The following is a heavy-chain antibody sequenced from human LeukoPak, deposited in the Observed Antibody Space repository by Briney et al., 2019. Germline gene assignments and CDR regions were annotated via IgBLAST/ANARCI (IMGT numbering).Heavy chain of an antibody. J-gene: IGHJ6*02. V-gene: IGHV3-33*01. Sequence: GRSLRLSCAASGFTFSSYGMHWVRQAPGKGLEWVAVIWYDGSNKYYADSVKGRFTISRDNSKNTLYLQMNSLRAEDTAVYYCARDHAVGGMDVWGQGTTVTVSS. CDR2: IWYDGSNK. CDR3: ARDHAVGGMDV. CDR1: GFTFSSYG.